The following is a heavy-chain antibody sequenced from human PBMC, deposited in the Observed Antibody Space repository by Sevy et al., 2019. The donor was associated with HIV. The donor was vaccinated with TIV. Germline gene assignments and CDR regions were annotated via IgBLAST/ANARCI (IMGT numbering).Heavy chain of an antibody. CDR2: ISTGGGAT. Sequence: GGSLRLSCAASGFTFSSSVMNWVRQAPGKGLEWVSTISTGGGATYYADSVKGRFSISRDNSKNTLYLQMISLRVEDTAIYYCAKTERGGDWGQGILVTVSS. CDR1: GFTFSSSV. D-gene: IGHD1-26*01. J-gene: IGHJ4*02. CDR3: AKTERGGD. V-gene: IGHV3-23*01.